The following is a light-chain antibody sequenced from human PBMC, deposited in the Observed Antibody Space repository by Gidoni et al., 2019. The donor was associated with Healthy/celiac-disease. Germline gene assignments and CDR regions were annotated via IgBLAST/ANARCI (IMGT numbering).Light chain of an antibody. CDR2: QDS. J-gene: IGLJ2*01. V-gene: IGLV3-1*01. CDR3: QAWDSSTYVV. CDR1: KLGDKY. Sequence: SYELTQPPSVSVSPGQPASITCSGDKLGDKYACWYQQKPGQSPVLVIYQDSKRPSGIPERCSGSNSGNTATLTISGTQAMDEADYYCQAWDSSTYVVFGGGTKLTVL.